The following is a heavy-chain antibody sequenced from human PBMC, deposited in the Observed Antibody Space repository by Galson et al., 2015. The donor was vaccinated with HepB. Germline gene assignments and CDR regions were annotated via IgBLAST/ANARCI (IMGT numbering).Heavy chain of an antibody. CDR3: ARSGGNYYDSSGYYFPVPFDY. V-gene: IGHV3-7*01. D-gene: IGHD3-22*01. CDR2: IRQDGSEK. CDR1: GFTFSSYS. Sequence: SLRLSCAASGFTFSSYSMNWVRQAPGKGLEWVANIRQDGSEKYYVDSVKGRFTISRDNAKNSLYLLMNSLRAEDTAVYYCARSGGNYYDSSGYYFPVPFDYWGQGTLVTVSS. J-gene: IGHJ4*02.